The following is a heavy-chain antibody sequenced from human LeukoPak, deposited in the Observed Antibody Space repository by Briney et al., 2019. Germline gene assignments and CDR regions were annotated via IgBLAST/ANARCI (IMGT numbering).Heavy chain of an antibody. Sequence: ASVKVSCKASVYTFTSYGISWMRQAPGQGLEWMGWISAYNGNTNYAHKLHSRVTTTTDTSTSTAYMELRSLRSDDTAVYYCARASPPSGAAAGMIWFDPWGQGTLVTVSS. CDR2: ISAYNGNT. V-gene: IGHV1-18*01. CDR3: ARASPPSGAAAGMIWFDP. D-gene: IGHD6-13*01. CDR1: VYTFTSYG. J-gene: IGHJ5*02.